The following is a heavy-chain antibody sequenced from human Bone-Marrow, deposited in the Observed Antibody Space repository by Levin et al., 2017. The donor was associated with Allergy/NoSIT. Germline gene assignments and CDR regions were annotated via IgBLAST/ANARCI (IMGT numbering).Heavy chain of an antibody. CDR3: AKWVRGNDGGWFFDF. CDR2: LSGRGETT. V-gene: IGHV3-23*01. CDR1: GFTFSSYA. Sequence: GGSLRLSCAASGFTFSSYAMTWVRQAPGKGLEWISGLSGRGETTYYADSVKGRFTISRDNDKNTLFLQMNSLRTEDTALFYCAKWVRGNDGGWFFDFWGRGTLVTVSS. J-gene: IGHJ2*01. D-gene: IGHD1-1*01.